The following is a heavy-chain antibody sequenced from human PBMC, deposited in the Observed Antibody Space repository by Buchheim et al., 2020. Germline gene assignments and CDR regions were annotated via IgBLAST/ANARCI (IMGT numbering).Heavy chain of an antibody. CDR3: ARDALQYDYYYYGMDV. J-gene: IGHJ6*02. CDR1: GYTFTSYY. Sequence: QVQLVQSGAEVKKPGASVKVSCKASGYTFTSYYMHWVRQAPGQGLEWMGIINPSGGSTSYAQKFQGRVTMTRDKSTSEVYMELSSLRSEDTAVYYCARDALQYDYYYYGMDVWGQGTT. D-gene: IGHD4-11*01. V-gene: IGHV1-46*01. CDR2: INPSGGST.